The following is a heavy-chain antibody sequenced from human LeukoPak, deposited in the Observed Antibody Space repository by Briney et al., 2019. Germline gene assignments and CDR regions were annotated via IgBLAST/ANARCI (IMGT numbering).Heavy chain of an antibody. D-gene: IGHD6-13*01. CDR1: GGSFSAYY. V-gene: IGHV4-34*01. CDR2: INHSGST. Sequence: SETLSLTCAVYGGSFSAYYWSWIRQPPGKGLEWIGEINHSGSTKYNPSLKSRVTMSVDTSKNQFSLKLNSVTAADTAVYYCAIPGYSSSWYGIDYWGQGTLVTVSS. CDR3: AIPGYSSSWYGIDY. J-gene: IGHJ4*02.